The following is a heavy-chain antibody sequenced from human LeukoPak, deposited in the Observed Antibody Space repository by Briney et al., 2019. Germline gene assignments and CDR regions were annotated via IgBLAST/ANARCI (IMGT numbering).Heavy chain of an antibody. Sequence: SETLSFTCTVTGGSVSSYYWTWIRQPPGKGLEWIGYIYYTGSTNYNPSLKSRVTISVDTSKNQFSLKLSSVTAADTAVYYCARENSVGGPLYPWGQGTLVTVSS. V-gene: IGHV4-59*02. J-gene: IGHJ5*02. D-gene: IGHD1-26*01. CDR3: ARENSVGGPLYP. CDR1: GGSVSSYY. CDR2: IYYTGST.